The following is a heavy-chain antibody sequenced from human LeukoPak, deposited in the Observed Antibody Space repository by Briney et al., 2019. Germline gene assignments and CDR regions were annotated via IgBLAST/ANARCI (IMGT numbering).Heavy chain of an antibody. D-gene: IGHD3-9*01. CDR3: ARIQYDILTGYYVVALDH. J-gene: IGHJ4*02. V-gene: IGHV1-8*01. Sequence: ASVKVSCKASGYTFTNFDISWVRQAPGQGLEWMGWMNPSSGKTGYAGKFEGRLTMTRDTSVSSSYMELSSLSAEDTATYYCARIQYDILTGYYVVALDHWGQGTLVTVSS. CDR2: MNPSSGKT. CDR1: GYTFTNFD.